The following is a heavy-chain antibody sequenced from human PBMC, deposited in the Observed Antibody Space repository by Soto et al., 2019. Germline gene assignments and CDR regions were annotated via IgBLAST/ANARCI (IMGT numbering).Heavy chain of an antibody. V-gene: IGHV4-34*12. Sequence: SETLSLTCAVYGGSFSAYYWSWVRQPPGKGLEWIGEIIHSESTKYNPSLKSRVTISVDTSKNQFSLKLSSVTAADTAVYYCARDIGSYAYGEGYWGQGIQVTVSS. CDR1: GGSFSAYY. J-gene: IGHJ4*02. CDR2: IIHSEST. D-gene: IGHD2-15*01. CDR3: ARDIGSYAYGEGY.